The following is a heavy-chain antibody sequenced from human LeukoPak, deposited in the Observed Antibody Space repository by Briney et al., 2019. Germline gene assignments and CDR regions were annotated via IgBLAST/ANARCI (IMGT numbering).Heavy chain of an antibody. Sequence: GESLKISCKGSGYSFTSYWIGWVRQMPGKGLEWMGIIYPGDSDTRYSPSFQGQVTISADKSISTAYLQWSSLKASDTAMYYCARPAVYSSGWKPSPEKGAFDIWGKGTTVTVSS. V-gene: IGHV5-51*01. CDR2: IYPGDSDT. CDR1: GYSFTSYW. D-gene: IGHD6-19*01. J-gene: IGHJ6*04. CDR3: ARPAVYSSGWKPSPEKGAFDI.